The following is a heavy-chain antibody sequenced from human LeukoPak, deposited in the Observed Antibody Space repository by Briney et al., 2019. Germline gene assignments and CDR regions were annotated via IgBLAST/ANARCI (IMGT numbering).Heavy chain of an antibody. J-gene: IGHJ5*02. CDR2: IYYSGST. D-gene: IGHD3-22*01. V-gene: IGHV4-59*12. CDR3: ARGSNYYDSSGRRRFDP. CDR1: GGSISSYY. Sequence: SETLSLTCTVSGGSISSYYWSWIRQPRGKGLEWIGYIYYSGSTYYSPSLKSRVTISVDTSKNQFSLKLSSVTAADTAVYYCARGSNYYDSSGRRRFDPWGQGTLVTVSS.